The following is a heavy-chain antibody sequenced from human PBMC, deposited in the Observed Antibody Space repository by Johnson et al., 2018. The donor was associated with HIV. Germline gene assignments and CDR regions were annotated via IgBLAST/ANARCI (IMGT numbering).Heavy chain of an antibody. V-gene: IGHV3-20*04. CDR2: INWNGGST. CDR3: ARDAKVGYGDAFDI. CDR1: GFIFDNYG. D-gene: IGHD5-12*01. Sequence: VQLVESGGGVERPGGSLRLSCSASGFIFDNYGMSWVRQLPGKGLEWVAGINWNGGSTGYADSVKGRFTISRDNAKNTLYLEMKSLRVDDTAVYYCARDAKVGYGDAFDIWGHGTMVTVSS. J-gene: IGHJ3*02.